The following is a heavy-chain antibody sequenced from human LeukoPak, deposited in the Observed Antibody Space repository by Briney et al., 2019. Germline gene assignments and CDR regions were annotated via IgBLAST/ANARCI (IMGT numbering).Heavy chain of an antibody. CDR2: IYPGDSDT. J-gene: IGHJ4*02. V-gene: IGHV5-51*01. CDR3: ARVGESYSLYYFVY. D-gene: IGHD1-26*01. CDR1: GYSFTSYW. Sequence: GESLKISCKGSGYSFTSYWIGWVGQMPGKGMAWMGIIYPGDSDTRYSPSFQGQVTISADKSIRTAYLQWSRLNASDTAMYYCARVGESYSLYYFVYWGQETLVTVSS.